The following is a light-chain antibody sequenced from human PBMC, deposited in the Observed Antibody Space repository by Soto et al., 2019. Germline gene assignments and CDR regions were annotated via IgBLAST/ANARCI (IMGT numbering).Light chain of an antibody. CDR1: ISDIGGYNY. CDR2: EVS. Sequence: QSALTQPSSWSGSPGQSITISCTGTISDIGGYNYVSWYQQHPGKVPKLIIFEVSTRPSGVSNRFSGSKSGNTASLTISGLQADDEADYYCSSFTTSTTIYVFGTGTKVTVL. CDR3: SSFTTSTTIYV. J-gene: IGLJ1*01. V-gene: IGLV2-14*01.